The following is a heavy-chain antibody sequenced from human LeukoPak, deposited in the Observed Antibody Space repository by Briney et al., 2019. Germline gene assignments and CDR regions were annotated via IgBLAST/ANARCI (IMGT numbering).Heavy chain of an antibody. CDR1: GGSISSYY. V-gene: IGHV4-59*01. D-gene: IGHD2-2*01. Sequence: PSETLSLTCTVSGGSISSYYWSWIRQPPGKGLEWIGYIYYSGSTNYNPSLKSRVTISVDTSKNQFSLKLSSVTAADTAVYYCASYQGEGWFDPWGQGTLVTVSS. J-gene: IGHJ5*02. CDR3: ASYQGEGWFDP. CDR2: IYYSGST.